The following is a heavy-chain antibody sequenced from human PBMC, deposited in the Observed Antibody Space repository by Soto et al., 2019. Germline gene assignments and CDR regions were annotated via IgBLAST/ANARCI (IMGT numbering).Heavy chain of an antibody. J-gene: IGHJ4*02. CDR3: ARDHHDYGDYVSPFDY. D-gene: IGHD4-17*01. CDR2: ISAYNGNT. Sequence: QVQLVQCGAEVKKPGASVKVSCKASGYTCTSYGISWVRQAPGQGLEWMGWISAYNGNTNYAQKLQGRVTMTTDTSTSTAYMELRSLRSDDTAVYHCARDHHDYGDYVSPFDYWGQGTLVTVSS. V-gene: IGHV1-18*01. CDR1: GYTCTSYG.